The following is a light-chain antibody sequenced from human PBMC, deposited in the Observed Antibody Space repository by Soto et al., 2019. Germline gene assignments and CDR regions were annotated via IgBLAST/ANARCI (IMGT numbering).Light chain of an antibody. Sequence: QSVLTQPPSVSGAPGQRVTISCTGSSSNIGAGYDVHWYQQLPGTAPKLLIYGNSNRPSGVPDRFSGSKSGTSASLAIPGLQAEDEADYYCQSYDSSLIGAVFGGGTQLTVL. V-gene: IGLV1-40*01. J-gene: IGLJ7*01. CDR1: SSNIGAGYD. CDR2: GNS. CDR3: QSYDSSLIGAV.